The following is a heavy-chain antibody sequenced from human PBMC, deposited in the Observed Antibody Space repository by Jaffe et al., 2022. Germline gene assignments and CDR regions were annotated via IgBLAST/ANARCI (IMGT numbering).Heavy chain of an antibody. D-gene: IGHD6-13*01. CDR3: ARDGEYSSSWYVDYYYYYMDV. V-gene: IGHV1-69*05. CDR2: IIPIFGTA. J-gene: IGHJ6*03. CDR1: GGTFSSYA. Sequence: QVQLVQSGAEVKKPGSSVKVSCKASGGTFSSYAISWVRQAPGQGLEWMGGIIPIFGTANYAQKFQGRVTITTDESTSTAYMELSSLRSEDTAVYYCARDGEYSSSWYVDYYYYYMDVWGKGTTVTVSS.